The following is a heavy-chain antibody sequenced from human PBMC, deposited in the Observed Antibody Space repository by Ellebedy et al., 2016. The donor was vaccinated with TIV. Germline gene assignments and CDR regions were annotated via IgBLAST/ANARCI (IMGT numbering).Heavy chain of an antibody. CDR2: ISWNSGAI. CDR3: GRLGRTTWAR. J-gene: IGHJ1*01. V-gene: IGHV3-9*01. CDR1: GFTFDDYA. Sequence: PGGSLRLSCAASGFTFDDYAMQWVRQVPGKGLEWVSGISWNSGAIGYADSVRGRFTISRDNAKNSLYLQVNSLRAEDTAVYYCGRLGRTTWARWGQGTLVTVSS. D-gene: IGHD1-14*01.